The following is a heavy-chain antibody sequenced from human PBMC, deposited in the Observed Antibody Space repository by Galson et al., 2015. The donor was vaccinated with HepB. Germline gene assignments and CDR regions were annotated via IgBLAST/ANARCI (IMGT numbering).Heavy chain of an antibody. Sequence: ETLSLTCAVYGGSFSGYYWSWIRQPPGKGLEWIGEINHSGSTNYNPSLKSRVTISVDTSKNQFSLKLSSVTAADTAVYYCARGGEQWLAYWYFDLWGRGTLVTVSS. CDR3: ARGGEQWLAYWYFDL. CDR2: INHSGST. V-gene: IGHV4-34*01. D-gene: IGHD6-19*01. J-gene: IGHJ2*01. CDR1: GGSFSGYY.